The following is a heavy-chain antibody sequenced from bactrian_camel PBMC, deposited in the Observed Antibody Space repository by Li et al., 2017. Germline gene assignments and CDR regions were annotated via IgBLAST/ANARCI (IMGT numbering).Heavy chain of an antibody. CDR3: ATRRDWSNCLLSLNPRLSYY. D-gene: IGHD1*01. V-gene: IGHV3S63*01. CDR1: GFTFDDSD. J-gene: IGHJ4*01. CDR2: IYTDDRTS. Sequence: VQLVESGGGSVQAGGSLRLSCTASGFTFDDSDISWYSQAPGKEREGVAAIYTDDRTSYYDDSVEGRFTVSADNAKNILYLQMNSLEPEDTAMYYCATRRDWSNCLLSLNPRLSYYWGQGTQVTVS.